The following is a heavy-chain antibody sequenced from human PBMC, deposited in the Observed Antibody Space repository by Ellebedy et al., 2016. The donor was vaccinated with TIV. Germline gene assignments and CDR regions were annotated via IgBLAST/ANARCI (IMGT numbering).Heavy chain of an antibody. J-gene: IGHJ2*01. Sequence: GESLKISCTASGFTFSTYSMNWVRQAPGKGLGWVSSISVTGDLTYYADSVKGRFTVSRDNSKNTLYLQMNSLRAEDTAIYYCAKIAVSGLWYFDLWGRGTLVTVSS. D-gene: IGHD6-19*01. CDR1: GFTFSTYS. V-gene: IGHV3-23*01. CDR2: ISVTGDLT. CDR3: AKIAVSGLWYFDL.